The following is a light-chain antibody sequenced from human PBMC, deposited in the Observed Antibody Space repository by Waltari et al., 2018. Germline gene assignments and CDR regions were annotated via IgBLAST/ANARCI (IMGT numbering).Light chain of an antibody. Sequence: DIQVTQSPSSLSASVGDRVTITCQASQESNKFLNWYQQKPGKAPKLLIYNASKLKTGVPTRFSVSGSGTDFTLTISNLQPEVIATYYCLQYNNRTLTFGPGSKGDI. J-gene: IGKJ3*01. CDR1: QESNKF. CDR3: LQYNNRTLT. CDR2: NAS. V-gene: IGKV1-33*01.